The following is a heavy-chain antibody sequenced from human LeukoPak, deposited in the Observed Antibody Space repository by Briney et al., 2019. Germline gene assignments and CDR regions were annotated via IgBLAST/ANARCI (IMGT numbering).Heavy chain of an antibody. CDR3: AKGAYDYIEIGYFDS. D-gene: IGHD5-12*01. CDR1: GFTSTNYA. CDR2: LIGRSGST. Sequence: GGSLRLSCAASGFTSTNYAMNWVRQAPGKGLEWVSVLIGRSGSTDYADSVKGRFTISRDNSKNTVFLQMNSLRAEDTAIYYCAKGAYDYIEIGYFDSWGQGTLVTVSS. J-gene: IGHJ4*02. V-gene: IGHV3-23*01.